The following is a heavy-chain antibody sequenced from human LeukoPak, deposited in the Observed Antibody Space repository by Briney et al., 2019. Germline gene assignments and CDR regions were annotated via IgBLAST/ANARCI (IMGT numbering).Heavy chain of an antibody. CDR3: ATQLGGYFSPYYFDY. Sequence: SVKVSCKASGFTFTSSAMHWVRQAPGKGLEWMGGFDPEDGETIYAQKFQGRVTMTEDTSTDTAYMELSSLRSEDTAVYYCATQLGGYFSPYYFDYWGQGTLVTVSS. CDR1: GFTFTSSA. V-gene: IGHV1-24*01. D-gene: IGHD5-12*01. J-gene: IGHJ4*02. CDR2: FDPEDGET.